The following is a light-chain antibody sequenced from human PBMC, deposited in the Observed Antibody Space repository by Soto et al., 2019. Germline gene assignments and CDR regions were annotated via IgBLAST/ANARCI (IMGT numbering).Light chain of an antibody. CDR2: AAS. Sequence: DIPLTQSPSSLSASVGDRVTITCRTSQSIDIYLNCYQQRPGQVPKLLIYAASNLQRGVPSRFSGSGSGTEFTLTISSLQPEDFATYYCQQGYSIPTFGQGTKVGIK. CDR1: QSIDIY. CDR3: QQGYSIPT. V-gene: IGKV1-39*01. J-gene: IGKJ2*01.